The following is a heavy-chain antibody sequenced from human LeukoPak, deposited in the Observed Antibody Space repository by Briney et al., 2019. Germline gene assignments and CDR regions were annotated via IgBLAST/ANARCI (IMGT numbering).Heavy chain of an antibody. Sequence: PGGSLRLSCAASGFTFSSYEMNWVRQAPGKGLEWVSYISSSGSTIYYADSVKGRFTISRDNSKNTLYLQMNSLRAEDTAVYYCAKEIPSTDYYESSGYYLFDYWGQGTLVTVSS. CDR2: ISSSGSTI. V-gene: IGHV3-48*03. CDR3: AKEIPSTDYYESSGYYLFDY. D-gene: IGHD3-22*01. CDR1: GFTFSSYE. J-gene: IGHJ4*02.